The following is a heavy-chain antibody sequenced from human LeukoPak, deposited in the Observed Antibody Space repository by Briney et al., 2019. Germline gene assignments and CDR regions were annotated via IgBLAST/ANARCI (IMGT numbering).Heavy chain of an antibody. J-gene: IGHJ6*03. V-gene: IGHV4-61*02. D-gene: IGHD2-15*01. CDR2: IYTSGST. CDR1: GGSISSGSYY. Sequence: SQTLSLTCTVSGGSISSGSYYWSWIRQPAGKGLEWIGRIYTSGSTNYNPSLKSRVTMSVDTSKNQFSLKLSSVTAADTAVYYCARGYCSGGSCSEQYYYYMDVWGKGTTVTVSS. CDR3: ARGYCSGGSCSEQYYYYMDV.